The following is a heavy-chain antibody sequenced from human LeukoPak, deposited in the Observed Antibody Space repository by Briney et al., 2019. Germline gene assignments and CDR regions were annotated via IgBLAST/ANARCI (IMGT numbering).Heavy chain of an antibody. J-gene: IGHJ4*02. Sequence: PGGSLRLSCAASGFTVSSNYMSWVRQAPGKGLEWVSAIYSGGSTYYADSVKGRFTISRDNSKNTLYLQMNSLGAEDTAVYYCARDLGWNYAGGLDYWGQGTLVTVSS. CDR2: IYSGGST. CDR1: GFTVSSNY. V-gene: IGHV3-53*01. CDR3: ARDLGWNYAGGLDY. D-gene: IGHD1-7*01.